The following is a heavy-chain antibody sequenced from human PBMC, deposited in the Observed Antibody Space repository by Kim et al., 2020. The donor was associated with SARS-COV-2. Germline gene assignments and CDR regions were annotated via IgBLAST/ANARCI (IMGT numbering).Heavy chain of an antibody. Sequence: SETLSLTCTVSGGSISSSSDYWGWIRQPPGKGREWIGSIYYSGSTYYNPALKSRVTISVDTSKNQSSLKLSSVTAADTAVYYCARHTPASDRGGIFWGQG. V-gene: IGHV4-39*01. D-gene: IGHD2-2*01. CDR1: GGSISSSSDY. CDR2: IYYSGST. CDR3: ARHTPASDRGGIF. J-gene: IGHJ3*01.